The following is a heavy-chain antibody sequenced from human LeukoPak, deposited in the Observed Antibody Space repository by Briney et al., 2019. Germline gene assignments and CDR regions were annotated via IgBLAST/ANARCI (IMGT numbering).Heavy chain of an antibody. J-gene: IGHJ4*02. CDR3: ATYLIAVAGTFDY. CDR1: GYTLTELS. Sequence: ATVKVSCKVSGYTLTELSMHWVRQAPGKGLEWMGGFDPEDGGTIYAQKFQGRVTMTEDTSTDTAYMELSSLRSEDTAVYYCATYLIAVAGTFDYWGQGTLVTVSS. D-gene: IGHD6-19*01. V-gene: IGHV1-24*01. CDR2: FDPEDGGT.